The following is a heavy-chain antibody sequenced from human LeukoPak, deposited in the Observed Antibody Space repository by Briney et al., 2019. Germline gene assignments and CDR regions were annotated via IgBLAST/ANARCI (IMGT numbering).Heavy chain of an antibody. CDR3: ARGFLLSGGRGKYYFDY. J-gene: IGHJ4*02. Sequence: ASVKVSCKASGYTFTNYYLHWVRQGPGQGLEWMGIINPNDGSTSSALKFQGRVTMTRNTSISTAYMELSSLRSEDTAVYYCARGFLLSGGRGKYYFDYWGQGTLVTVSS. CDR1: GYTFTNYY. D-gene: IGHD2-8*02. V-gene: IGHV1-46*01. CDR2: INPNDGST.